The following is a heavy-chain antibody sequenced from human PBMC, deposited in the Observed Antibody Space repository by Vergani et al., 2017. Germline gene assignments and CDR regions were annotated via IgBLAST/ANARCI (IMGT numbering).Heavy chain of an antibody. CDR3: AGDGGEYDKDALDV. CDR1: GGSISSGDYY. J-gene: IGHJ3*01. D-gene: IGHD2-21*01. Sequence: QVQLQESGPGLVKPSQTLSLTCTVSGGSISSGDYYWSWIRQPPGKGLEWIGRIYTSGATNYNPSLRSRAIMSVDASKKQFSLKLTSVTAADTAVYYCAGDGGEYDKDALDVWGQGPKVTVTS. CDR2: IYTSGAT. V-gene: IGHV4-61*02.